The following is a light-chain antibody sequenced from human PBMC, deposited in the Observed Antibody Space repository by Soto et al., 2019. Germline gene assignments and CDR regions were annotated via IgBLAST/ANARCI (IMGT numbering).Light chain of an antibody. CDR2: SDN. J-gene: IGLJ2*01. V-gene: IGLV1-44*01. CDR1: ASNIGSNI. CDR3: AAWDDSLNGVI. Sequence: QSVLTQAPSASGTPGQRVSISCSGSASNIGSNIVNWYQQVPGTAPKLLIYSDNQRPSGVPDRFSGSKSGTSASLATSGLQSEDEADYYCAAWDDSLNGVIFGGGTKLTVL.